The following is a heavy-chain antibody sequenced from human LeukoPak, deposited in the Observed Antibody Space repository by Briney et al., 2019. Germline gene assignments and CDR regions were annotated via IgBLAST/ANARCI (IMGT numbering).Heavy chain of an antibody. J-gene: IGHJ4*02. Sequence: GASAKVSCKASGYTFTTYYMHWVRQAPGQGLEWMGIINPSGGTTSYAQKFQGRVTMTRDTSTSTVYMELSSLTSEDTAVYYCARDPCSTSCYAFDYWGQGTLVTVSS. CDR2: INPSGGTT. CDR3: ARDPCSTSCYAFDY. V-gene: IGHV1-46*01. CDR1: GYTFTTYY. D-gene: IGHD2-2*01.